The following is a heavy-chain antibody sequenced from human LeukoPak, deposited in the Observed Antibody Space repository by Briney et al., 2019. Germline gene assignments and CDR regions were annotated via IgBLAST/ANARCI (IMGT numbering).Heavy chain of an antibody. J-gene: IGHJ5*02. CDR1: GGSISSYY. D-gene: IGHD3-22*01. V-gene: IGHV4-4*07. CDR3: ARARNYYDSSGYYRFDP. Sequence: PSETLSLTCTVSGGSISSYYWSWIRQPAGKGLEWIGRIYTSGSTNYNPYLKSRVTMSVDTSKNQFSLKLSSVTAADTAVYYCARARNYYDSSGYYRFDPWGQGTLVTVSS. CDR2: IYTSGST.